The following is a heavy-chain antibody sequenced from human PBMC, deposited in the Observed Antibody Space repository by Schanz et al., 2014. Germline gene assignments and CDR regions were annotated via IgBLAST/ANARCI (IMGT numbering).Heavy chain of an antibody. CDR2: IIPILGIA. V-gene: IGHV1-69*09. Sequence: QVQLVQSGAEVKKPGSSMKVSCKASGGTFNSYTINWVRQAPGQGLEWMGRIIPILGIANYAQKFQGRVTITADRSTSTAYMELRSLRSDDTAVYYCAKDAAYYDSVIFPDHWGQGTLVTVSS. CDR3: AKDAAYYDSVIFPDH. J-gene: IGHJ4*02. D-gene: IGHD3-22*01. CDR1: GGTFNSYT.